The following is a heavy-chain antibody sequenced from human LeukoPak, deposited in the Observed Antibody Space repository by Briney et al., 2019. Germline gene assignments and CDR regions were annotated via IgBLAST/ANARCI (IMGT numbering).Heavy chain of an antibody. V-gene: IGHV3-21*04. J-gene: IGHJ3*02. Sequence: GGSLRLSCAASGFTFNTYNMNWVRQAPGKGLEWVSSISSSSSYIYYADSVKGRFTISRDNAKNSLYLQMNSLRAEDTAVYYCAREDIVVVPAAVDAFDIWGQGTMVTVSS. D-gene: IGHD2-2*01. CDR2: ISSSSSYI. CDR3: AREDIVVVPAAVDAFDI. CDR1: GFTFNTYN.